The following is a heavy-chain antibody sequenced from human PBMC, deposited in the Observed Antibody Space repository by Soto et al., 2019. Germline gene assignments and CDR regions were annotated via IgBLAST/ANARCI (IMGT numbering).Heavy chain of an antibody. J-gene: IGHJ4*02. CDR1: GDAITSSSYF. D-gene: IGHD2-21*01. CDR3: ARMSRRVNY. Sequence: QVQLQESGPGLVKPSETLSLTCTVSGDAITSSSYFWSWIRQPPGKGLEWIGYVFYNGRANYNPSLKSRVTISVDTSRSTFSLNLTSVTAADTAVYYCARMSRRVNYWGRGTLVTVSS. CDR2: VFYNGRA. V-gene: IGHV4-61*01.